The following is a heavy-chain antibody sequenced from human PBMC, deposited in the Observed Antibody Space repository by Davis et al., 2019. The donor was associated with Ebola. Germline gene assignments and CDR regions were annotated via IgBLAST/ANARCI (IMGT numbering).Heavy chain of an antibody. Sequence: PGGSLRLSCAASGFTFSSYAMHWVRQAPGKGLEWVAVISYDGNNKHYADSVKGRFTISRDNSKNTLYLQMNSLRTEDTAVFYCARGTYYYDSSGPAGAFDIWGQGTMVTVSS. CDR1: GFTFSSYA. CDR2: ISYDGNNK. V-gene: IGHV3-30-3*01. J-gene: IGHJ3*02. D-gene: IGHD3-22*01. CDR3: ARGTYYYDSSGPAGAFDI.